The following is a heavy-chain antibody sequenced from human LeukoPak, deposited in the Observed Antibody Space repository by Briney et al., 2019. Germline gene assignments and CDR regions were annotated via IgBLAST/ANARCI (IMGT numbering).Heavy chain of an antibody. CDR2: VSQSGSTI. J-gene: IGHJ4*02. CDR1: GFTFSDYY. D-gene: IGHD3-10*01. CDR3: AREGHTYGSDY. V-gene: IGHV3-11*01. Sequence: GGSLRLSCTASGFTFSDYYMSWIRQAPGKGLEWVSYVSQSGSTIYYADSVKGRFTISRDNGKNSLYLQMNSLRAEDTGMYYCAREGHTYGSDYWGQGTLVTISS.